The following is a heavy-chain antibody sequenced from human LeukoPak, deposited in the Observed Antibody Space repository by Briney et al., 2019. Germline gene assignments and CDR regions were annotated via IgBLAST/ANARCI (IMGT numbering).Heavy chain of an antibody. CDR3: ARDVMRGFHAVNDAFDI. J-gene: IGHJ3*02. D-gene: IGHD2/OR15-2a*01. CDR1: GGTFSSYA. Sequence: SVKVSCKASGGTFSSYAISWVRQAPGQGLEWMGGIIPIFGTANYAQKFQGRVTITTDESTSTAYMELRSLRSDDTAVYYCARDVMRGFHAVNDAFDIWGQGTMVTVSS. V-gene: IGHV1-69*05. CDR2: IIPIFGTA.